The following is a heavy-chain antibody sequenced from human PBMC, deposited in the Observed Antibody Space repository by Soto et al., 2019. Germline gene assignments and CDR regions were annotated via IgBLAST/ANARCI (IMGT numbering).Heavy chain of an antibody. CDR2: IIPLFDSP. CDR1: GSPFTAYA. V-gene: IGHV1-69*06. Sequence: QVQLVQSGAEVKNPGSSVKVSCTASGSPFTAYAITWLRQAPGQGLEWVGGIIPLFDSPNYAQRYQGRVPITADKSTSTSYMELTGLISDDTAVYYCALSYGSYHYGAYWGQGTLVTVSS. D-gene: IGHD4-17*01. J-gene: IGHJ4*02. CDR3: ALSYGSYHYGAY.